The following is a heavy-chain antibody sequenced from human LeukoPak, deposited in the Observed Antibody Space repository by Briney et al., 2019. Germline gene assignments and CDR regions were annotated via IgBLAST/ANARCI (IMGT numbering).Heavy chain of an antibody. CDR2: IYYSGST. CDR1: GGSISSSSYY. Sequence: PSETLSLTCTVSGGSISSSSYYWGWIRQPPGKGLEWIGSIYYSGSTYYNPSLKSRVTISVDTSKNQFSLKLSSVTAADTAVYYCARDKGGRGNWFDPWGQGTLVTVSS. J-gene: IGHJ5*02. D-gene: IGHD3-16*01. V-gene: IGHV4-39*07. CDR3: ARDKGGRGNWFDP.